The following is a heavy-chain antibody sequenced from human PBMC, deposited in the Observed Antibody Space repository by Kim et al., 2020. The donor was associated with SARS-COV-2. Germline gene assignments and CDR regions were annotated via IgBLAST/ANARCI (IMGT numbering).Heavy chain of an antibody. D-gene: IGHD3-3*01. V-gene: IGHV5-51*01. CDR1: GYSFTSYW. CDR2: IYPGDSDT. CDR3: ARTIFGVVTTPGLMDV. Sequence: GESLKISCKGSGYSFTSYWIGWVRQMPGKGLEWMGIIYPGDSDTRYSPSFQGQVTISADKSISTAYLQWSSLKASDTAMYYCARTIFGVVTTPGLMDVWGQGTTVTVSS. J-gene: IGHJ6*02.